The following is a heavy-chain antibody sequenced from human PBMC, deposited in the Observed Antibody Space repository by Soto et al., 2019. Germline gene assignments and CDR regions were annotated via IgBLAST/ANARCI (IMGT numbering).Heavy chain of an antibody. CDR3: ARNTDHRLVRGWLDP. J-gene: IGHJ5*02. CDR2: ISHDGSHE. Sequence: GSLRLSCAASGLTFSTSAMHWVRQAPGKGLEWVALISHDGSHEYYGDSVKGRFSVSRDNSHNILHLQMNSLRIEDTAVYFCARNTDHRLVRGWLDPWGQGTLVTVSS. V-gene: IGHV3-30-3*01. CDR1: GLTFSTSA. D-gene: IGHD3-10*01.